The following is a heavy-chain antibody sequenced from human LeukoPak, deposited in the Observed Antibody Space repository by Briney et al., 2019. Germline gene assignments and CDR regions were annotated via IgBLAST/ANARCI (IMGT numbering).Heavy chain of an antibody. V-gene: IGHV4-31*03. J-gene: IGHJ4*02. CDR3: AGTYYYDSSGYYSFDY. CDR2: IYYSGST. CDR1: GGSISSGGYY. D-gene: IGHD3-22*01. Sequence: SQTLSLTCTVSGGSISSGGYYWSWIRQDPGKGLEWIGYIYYSGSTSYNPSLKSRVTISVDTSKNQFSLKLSSVTAADTAVYYCAGTYYYDSSGYYSFDYWGQGTLVTVSS.